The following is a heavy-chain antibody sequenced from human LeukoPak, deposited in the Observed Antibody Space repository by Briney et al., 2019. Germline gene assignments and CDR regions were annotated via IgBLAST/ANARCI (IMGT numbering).Heavy chain of an antibody. J-gene: IGHJ4*02. CDR3: AKCGNYYDSSGYYDY. Sequence: GGSLRLSCAASGFTFSSYAMSWVRQAPGKGLEWVSGISWNSGSIGYADSVKGRFTISRDNAKNSLYLQMNSLRAEDTALYYCAKCGNYYDSSGYYDYWGQGTLVTVSS. D-gene: IGHD3-22*01. V-gene: IGHV3-9*01. CDR1: GFTFSSYA. CDR2: ISWNSGSI.